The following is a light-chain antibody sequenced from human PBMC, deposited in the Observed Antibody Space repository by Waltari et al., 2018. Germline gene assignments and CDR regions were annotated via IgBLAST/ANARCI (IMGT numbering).Light chain of an antibody. Sequence: IVLTQSPATLSLSTGERATLSCRASQSVSSYLAWYQQKPGQAPRLLIYDASNRATGIPARFSGSGSRTDFTLTISSLEPEDFAVYYCQQRSNWLTFGGGTKVEIK. V-gene: IGKV3-11*01. CDR2: DAS. CDR3: QQRSNWLT. CDR1: QSVSSY. J-gene: IGKJ4*01.